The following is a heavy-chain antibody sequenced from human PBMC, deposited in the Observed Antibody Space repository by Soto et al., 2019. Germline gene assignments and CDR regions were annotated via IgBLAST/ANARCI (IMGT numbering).Heavy chain of an antibody. Sequence: PSETLSLTCAVYGGSFSGYYWSWIRQPPGKGLEWIGEINHSGSTNYNPSLKSRVTISVDTSKNQFSLKLSSVTAADTAVYYCASSSITMVRGNFDYWGQGTLVTVSS. CDR3: ASSSITMVRGNFDY. CDR2: INHSGST. D-gene: IGHD3-10*01. CDR1: GGSFSGYY. V-gene: IGHV4-34*01. J-gene: IGHJ4*02.